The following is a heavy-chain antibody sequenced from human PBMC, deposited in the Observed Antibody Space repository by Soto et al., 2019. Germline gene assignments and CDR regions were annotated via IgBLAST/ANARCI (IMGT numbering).Heavy chain of an antibody. V-gene: IGHV4-31*11. Sequence: QVKLQESGPGLVKPSQTLSLSCAVSGVSISSTNHFWNWIRQPPVQGLEWIGFINYSGTNYYNPSLKSRVAISLDTSRNHFSLRLTSVTASDTAVYYCAREEAVRSERWFDPWGQGTLVTVSS. J-gene: IGHJ5*02. CDR3: AREEAVRSERWFDP. CDR2: INYSGTN. CDR1: GVSISSTNHF. D-gene: IGHD2-15*01.